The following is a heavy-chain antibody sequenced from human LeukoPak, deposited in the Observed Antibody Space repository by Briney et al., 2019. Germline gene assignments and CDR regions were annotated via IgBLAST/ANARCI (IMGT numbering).Heavy chain of an antibody. J-gene: IGHJ5*02. CDR1: GGSDSSNIYY. V-gene: IGHV4-61*01. D-gene: IGHD3-10*01. Sequence: PSETLSLTCTVSGGSDSSNIYYWSWIRQPPGKGLEWIGYIYYSGSTNYNPSLKSRVTISVDTPKNQFSLKLTSVTAADTAVYYCARVHITMVRGVSGWFDPWGQGTLVTVSS. CDR3: ARVHITMVRGVSGWFDP. CDR2: IYYSGST.